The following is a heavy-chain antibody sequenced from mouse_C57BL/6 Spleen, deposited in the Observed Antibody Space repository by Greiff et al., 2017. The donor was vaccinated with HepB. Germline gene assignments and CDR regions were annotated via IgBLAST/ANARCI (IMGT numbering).Heavy chain of an antibody. D-gene: IGHD1-1*01. CDR3: ARHPVVAPYAMDY. CDR2: IWSDGST. V-gene: IGHV2-6-1*01. J-gene: IGHJ4*01. CDR1: GFSLTSYG. Sequence: VKLQESGPGLVAPSQSLSITCTVSGFSLTSYGVHWVRQPPGKGLEWLVVIWSDGSTTYNSALKSRLSISKDNSKSQVFLKMNSLQTDDTAMYYCARHPVVAPYAMDYWGQGTSVTVSS.